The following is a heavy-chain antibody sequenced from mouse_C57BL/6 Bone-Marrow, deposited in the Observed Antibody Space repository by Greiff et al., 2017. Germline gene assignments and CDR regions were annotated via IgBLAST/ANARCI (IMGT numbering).Heavy chain of an antibody. CDR1: GFTFSSYA. CDR2: ISGGGSYT. CDR3: ARVQYYSGTYWGMDY. V-gene: IGHV5-4*01. J-gene: IGHJ4*01. D-gene: IGHD1-1*02. Sequence: EVQLVESGGGLVKPGGSLKLSCAASGFTFSSYAMSWVRQTPEKRLEWVATISGGGSYTYYPDNVKGRFTISRDNAKNNLYLQMSHLKSEDTAMYDCARVQYYSGTYWGMDYWGQGTSVTVSA.